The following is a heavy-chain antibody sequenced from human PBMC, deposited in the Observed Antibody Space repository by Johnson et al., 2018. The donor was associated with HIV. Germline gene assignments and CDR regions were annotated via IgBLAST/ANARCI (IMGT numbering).Heavy chain of an antibody. CDR1: GFTFDDYG. Sequence: VQLVESGGGVVRPGGSLRLSCEASGFTFDDYGMSWVRQAPGKGLEWVSSISDTSGATDYADSVKGRFTISRDNSKNTLYLQMNSLRAEDTAVYYCARDLTVADIGHYAFDIWGQGTLVTVSS. CDR3: ARDLTVADIGHYAFDI. CDR2: ISDTSGAT. J-gene: IGHJ3*02. V-gene: IGHV3-20*04. D-gene: IGHD6-19*01.